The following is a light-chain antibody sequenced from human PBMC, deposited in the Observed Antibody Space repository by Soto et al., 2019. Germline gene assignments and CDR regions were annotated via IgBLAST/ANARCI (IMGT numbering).Light chain of an antibody. Sequence: SYELTQPPSVSVAPGQTARITCGGYNIGTKSVHWYQQKPGQAPVLVVYDDSDRPSGIPERFSGSNSGNTATLTISRVEAGDEADFYCQVWDSRTESVVFGGGTKVTVL. CDR1: NIGTKS. V-gene: IGLV3-21*02. CDR3: QVWDSRTESVV. J-gene: IGLJ2*01. CDR2: DDS.